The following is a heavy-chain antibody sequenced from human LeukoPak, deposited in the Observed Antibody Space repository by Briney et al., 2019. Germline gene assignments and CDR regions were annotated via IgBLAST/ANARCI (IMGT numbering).Heavy chain of an antibody. J-gene: IGHJ5*02. D-gene: IGHD4-17*01. CDR2: IYYSGST. Sequence: PSETLSLTCTVSGGSISSSSYYWGWIRQPPGKGLEWIGSIYYSGSTYYNPSLKSRVTISVDTSKNQFSLKLSSVTAADTAVYYCARTYGDRNNWSDPWGQGTLVTVSS. V-gene: IGHV4-39*07. CDR1: GGSISSSSYY. CDR3: ARTYGDRNNWSDP.